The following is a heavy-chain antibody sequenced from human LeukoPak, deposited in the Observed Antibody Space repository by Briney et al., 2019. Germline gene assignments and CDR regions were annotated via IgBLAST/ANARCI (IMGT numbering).Heavy chain of an antibody. J-gene: IGHJ4*02. V-gene: IGHV5-51*01. CDR2: IYPGDSDT. CDR3: ARGDFWSGYSYYFDY. Sequence: GESLKISCKGSGYSFTSYWIGWVRQVPGKGLEWMGIIYPGDSDTRYSPSFQGQVTISADKSISTAYLQWSSLKASDTAMYYCARGDFWSGYSYYFDYWGQGTLVTVSS. CDR1: GYSFTSYW. D-gene: IGHD3-3*01.